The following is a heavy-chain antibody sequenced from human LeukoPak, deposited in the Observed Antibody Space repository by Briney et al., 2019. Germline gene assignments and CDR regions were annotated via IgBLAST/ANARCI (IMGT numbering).Heavy chain of an antibody. CDR2: ISGSGGST. D-gene: IGHD2-15*01. CDR1: GFTFSDYY. V-gene: IGHV3-23*01. Sequence: PGGSLRLSCAASGFTFSDYYMGWIRQAPGKGLEWVSAISGSGGSTYCADSVKGRFTISRDNSKNTLYLQMNSLRAEDTAVYYCAKLAYSVVVAATDYWGQGTLVTVSS. J-gene: IGHJ4*02. CDR3: AKLAYSVVVAATDY.